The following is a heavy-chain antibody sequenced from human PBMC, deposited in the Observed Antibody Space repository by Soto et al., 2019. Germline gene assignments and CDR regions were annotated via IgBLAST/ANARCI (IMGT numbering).Heavy chain of an antibody. Sequence: GGSLSLACAPCGLTFRSSSMNWVLQVPGIGLEWVSYISSSSSSIYYEDSVKGRFTISRDNAKNSLYLKMNSLRDEDTDVYYCERVIGDSGWHQYAFDIWAQGTMVTV. J-gene: IGHJ3*02. V-gene: IGHV3-48*02. CDR2: ISSSSSSI. CDR3: ERVIGDSGWHQYAFDI. D-gene: IGHD5-12*01. CDR1: GLTFRSSS.